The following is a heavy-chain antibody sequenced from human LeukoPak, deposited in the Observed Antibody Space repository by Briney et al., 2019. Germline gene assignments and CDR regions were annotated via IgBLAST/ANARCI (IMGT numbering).Heavy chain of an antibody. CDR3: TRVEEARADFDY. Sequence: PGGSLRLSCTASGFTFGDYAMSWFRRAPGKGLEWVGFIRSKAYGGTTEYAASVKGRFTISRDDSKSIAYLQMNSLKTEDTAVYYCTRVEEARADFDYWGQGTLVTVSS. CDR1: GFTFGDYA. CDR2: IRSKAYGGTT. V-gene: IGHV3-49*03. J-gene: IGHJ4*02.